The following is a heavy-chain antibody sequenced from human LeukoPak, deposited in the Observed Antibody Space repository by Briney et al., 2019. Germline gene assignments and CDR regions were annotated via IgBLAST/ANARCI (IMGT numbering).Heavy chain of an antibody. Sequence: GGSLRLSCAASGFTFRSYDMYWARQITGKRLEWVSGIGTADDTYYLDSVKGRFTIARENAKNSLYLQMNSLRAGDTAMYYCVRGHHDSSGFYYDYWGQGTLVTVSS. CDR1: GFTFRSYD. V-gene: IGHV3-13*01. CDR3: VRGHHDSSGFYYDY. D-gene: IGHD3-22*01. CDR2: IGTADDT. J-gene: IGHJ4*02.